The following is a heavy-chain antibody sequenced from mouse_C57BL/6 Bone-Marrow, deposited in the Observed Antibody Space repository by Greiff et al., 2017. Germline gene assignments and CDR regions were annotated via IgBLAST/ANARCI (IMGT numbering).Heavy chain of an antibody. CDR1: GYTFTSYG. D-gene: IGHD1-1*01. J-gene: IGHJ2*01. Sequence: VQRVESGAELARPGASVKLSCKASGYTFTSYGISWGKQGTGQGLEWIGEIYPRSGNTYYNEKFKGKATLTADKSSSTAYMELRSLTSEDSAVYFCAGTYYYGSSYLDYWGQGTTLTVSS. CDR3: AGTYYYGSSYLDY. CDR2: IYPRSGNT. V-gene: IGHV1-81*01.